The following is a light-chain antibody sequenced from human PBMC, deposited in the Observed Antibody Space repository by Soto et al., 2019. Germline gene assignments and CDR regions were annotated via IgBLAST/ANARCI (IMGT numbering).Light chain of an antibody. CDR1: QRLSSN. J-gene: IGKJ4*01. V-gene: IGKV3-15*01. CDR3: QQYKNWLALT. Sequence: EILMTQYPDTLSVPPGERATLSCRASQRLSSNLAWYQQKPGQAPRLLIYGVSTRATGVPARCSGSGSGTEFTLTISSLQSEDSAVYYCQQYKNWLALTFGGGTKVDIK. CDR2: GVS.